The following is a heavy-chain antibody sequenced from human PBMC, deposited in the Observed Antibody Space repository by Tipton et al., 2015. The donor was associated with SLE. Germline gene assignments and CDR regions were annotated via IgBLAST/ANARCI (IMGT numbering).Heavy chain of an antibody. J-gene: IGHJ4*02. CDR1: GGSISSSNW. CDR2: IYHSGST. Sequence: TLSLTCAVSGGSISSSNWWSWVRQPPGKGLEWIGEIYHSGSTNYNPSLKSRVTISADTSKNLFSLKLSSVTAADMAVYYCARRSLLAVPKWGQGTLVTVSS. D-gene: IGHD6-19*01. CDR3: ARRSLLAVPK. V-gene: IGHV4-4*02.